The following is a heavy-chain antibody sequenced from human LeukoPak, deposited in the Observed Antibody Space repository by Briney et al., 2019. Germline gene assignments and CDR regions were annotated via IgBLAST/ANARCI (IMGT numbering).Heavy chain of an antibody. CDR1: GFTFSSYW. D-gene: IGHD2/OR15-2a*01. V-gene: IGHV3-74*01. J-gene: IGHJ4*02. CDR3: ARFSRGNPDY. CDR2: INTDGIST. Sequence: GGSLRLSCAASGFTFSSYWMHWVRQAPGKGLVWVSRINTDGISTGYADSVKGRFTISRDNAKNTLYLQMNSPRAEDTAVYYCARFSRGNPDYWGQGTLVTVSS.